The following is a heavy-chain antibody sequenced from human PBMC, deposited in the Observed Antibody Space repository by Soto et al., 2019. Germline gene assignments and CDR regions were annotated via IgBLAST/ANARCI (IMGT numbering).Heavy chain of an antibody. J-gene: IGHJ5*02. Sequence: VTLSLTCNVSGGSISNYYWTWVRQSPEKGLEWIGYMYYNGNINYNPSLKSRVTISIDTSKNQFSLTLKSVTAADTAVYYCASGGNWFDPWGQGVLVTVSS. CDR1: GGSISNYY. V-gene: IGHV4-59*01. D-gene: IGHD3-16*01. CDR2: MYYNGNI. CDR3: ASGGNWFDP.